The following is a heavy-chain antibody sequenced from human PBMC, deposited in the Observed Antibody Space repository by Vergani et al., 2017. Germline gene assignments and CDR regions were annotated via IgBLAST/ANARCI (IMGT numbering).Heavy chain of an antibody. CDR1: GFTFSSAW. CDR3: TTPTKGELRDYFDY. J-gene: IGHJ4*02. CDR2: IRPKTDGETT. D-gene: IGHD3-16*01. Sequence: EVQPVESGGGLVKPGGSLRLSCTTSGFTFSSAWMSWVRQAPGKGLEWVARIRPKTDGETTDYAAPVKGRFTISRDDSKNTLYLQMNSLKTEDTAVYYCTTPTKGELRDYFDYWGQGTLVTVSS. V-gene: IGHV3-15*01.